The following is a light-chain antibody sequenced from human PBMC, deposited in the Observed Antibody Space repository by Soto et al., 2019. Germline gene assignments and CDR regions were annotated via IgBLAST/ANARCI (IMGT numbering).Light chain of an antibody. CDR1: QSISSY. Sequence: DIQMTQSPSSLSASVGDRVTITCRASQSISSYLNWYQQKPGKAPKLLIYAASSLQSGVPSRFSGSGSGTDFTLTISSMQTQDSATYYCQQSYSTPPTFGQGTKVDIK. CDR3: QQSYSTPPT. CDR2: AAS. J-gene: IGKJ1*01. V-gene: IGKV1-39*01.